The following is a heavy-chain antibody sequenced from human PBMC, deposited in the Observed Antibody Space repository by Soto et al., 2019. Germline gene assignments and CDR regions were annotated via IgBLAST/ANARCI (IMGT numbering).Heavy chain of an antibody. Sequence: SETLSLTCTVSGGSTSSYNYWSWIRQPPGKGLEWIGHIYYSGNTDYNPSLKSRLAISIDTSKNQFSLKLSSVTAADTAVYFCAREGGESSDGLYYFDSWGQGSLVTVSS. V-gene: IGHV4-30-4*01. CDR1: GGSTSSYNY. D-gene: IGHD3-16*01. CDR3: AREGGESSDGLYYFDS. J-gene: IGHJ4*02. CDR2: IYYSGNT.